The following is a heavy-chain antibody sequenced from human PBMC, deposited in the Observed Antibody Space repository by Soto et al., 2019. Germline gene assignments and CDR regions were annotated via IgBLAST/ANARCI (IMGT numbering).Heavy chain of an antibody. J-gene: IGHJ5*02. CDR2: MNPNSGNT. CDR1: GYTFTSYD. V-gene: IGHV1-8*01. D-gene: IGHD1-26*01. Sequence: QVQLVQSGAEVKKPGASVKVSCKASGYTFTSYDINWVRQATGQGLEWMGWMNPNSGNTGYAQKFRGRVAMTRNISLSAAYMGLRSLRSEETAMYDCAREGGSRFDPWGQGTVVTVCS. CDR3: AREGGSRFDP.